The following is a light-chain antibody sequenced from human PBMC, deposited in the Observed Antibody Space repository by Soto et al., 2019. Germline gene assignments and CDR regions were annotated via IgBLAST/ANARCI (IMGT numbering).Light chain of an antibody. Sequence: QSALTQPPSASGTPGQSVTIPCTGTSSDVGDYNYVSWYQQHPGKAPKLIIFEVNKRPSGVPDRFSGSKSGNTASLTVSGLQADDEADYYCSSYADDNIFVFGTGTKLTVL. J-gene: IGLJ1*01. V-gene: IGLV2-8*01. CDR3: SSYADDNIFV. CDR2: EVN. CDR1: SSDVGDYNY.